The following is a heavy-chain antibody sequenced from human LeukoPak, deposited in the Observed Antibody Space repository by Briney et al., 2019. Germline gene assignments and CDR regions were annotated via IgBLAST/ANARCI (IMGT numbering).Heavy chain of an antibody. CDR3: ARVVDRRELSPLAMDV. CDR1: GFTFSSYA. J-gene: IGHJ6*02. CDR2: VSYDGNKK. D-gene: IGHD3-16*02. V-gene: IGHV3-30-3*01. Sequence: GGSLRLSCAASGFTFSSYAMHWVRQAPGRGLEWVAAVSYDGNKKYYVDSVKGRFTISRDNSKNTLYLQMNSLRAEDTAVYYCARVVDRRELSPLAMDVWGRGTTVTVSS.